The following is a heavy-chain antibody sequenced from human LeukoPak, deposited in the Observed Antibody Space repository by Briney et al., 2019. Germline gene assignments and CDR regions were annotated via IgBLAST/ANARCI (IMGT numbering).Heavy chain of an antibody. CDR1: GFTFSSYS. CDR3: ARTSGESTAALRAPFDY. CDR2: ISSSSGYK. D-gene: IGHD6-6*01. J-gene: IGHJ4*02. Sequence: GGSLTLSCAVSGFTFSSYSMTWFRQAPGKGLEWVSSISSSSGYKYYADSVKGRFTISRDNAKNSLYLQMDSLRAEDAAVYYCARTSGESTAALRAPFDYWGQGTLATVSS. V-gene: IGHV3-21*01.